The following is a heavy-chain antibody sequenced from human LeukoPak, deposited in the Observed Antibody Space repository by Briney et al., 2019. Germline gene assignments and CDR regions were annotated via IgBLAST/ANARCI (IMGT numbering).Heavy chain of an antibody. CDR3: ARDSSASSMVRGVLGY. Sequence: GGSLRLSCAASGFTFSSYFMNWVRQAPGKGLEWVSSISSSSSYIYYADSVKGRFTISRDNAKNSLYLQMSSPRAEDTAVYYCARDSSASSMVRGVLGYWGQGTLVTVSS. CDR1: GFTFSSYF. CDR2: ISSSSSYI. J-gene: IGHJ4*02. V-gene: IGHV3-21*01. D-gene: IGHD3-10*01.